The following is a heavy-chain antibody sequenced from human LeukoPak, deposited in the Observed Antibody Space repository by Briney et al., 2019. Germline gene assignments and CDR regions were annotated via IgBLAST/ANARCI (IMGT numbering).Heavy chain of an antibody. CDR3: ASGVLNYDILTGYYSYYYMDV. Sequence: KSSETLSLTCSVSSGSIISNNDYWGWIRQPPGKGLEWIATIHYSGRTYYNPSLKSRGTISVDTSQNQFSLRLSSLTAADTAVYYCASGVLNYDILTGYYSYYYMDVWGKGTTVTISS. D-gene: IGHD3-9*01. CDR2: IHYSGRT. V-gene: IGHV4-39*01. J-gene: IGHJ6*03. CDR1: SGSIISNNDY.